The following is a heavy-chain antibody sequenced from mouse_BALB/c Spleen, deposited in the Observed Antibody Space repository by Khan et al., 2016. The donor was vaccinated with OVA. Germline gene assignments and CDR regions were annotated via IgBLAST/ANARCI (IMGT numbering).Heavy chain of an antibody. Sequence: VQLQQSGAELVKPGASVKLSCTASGFKIKDTYMHWVKQRPEQGLEWIGRIDPLNGNTKYDPKFQGKATMTADTSSNTAYLQLSSLTSEDTAVYYCASPNWFAYWGQGTLVTVSA. CDR2: IDPLNGNT. J-gene: IGHJ3*01. CDR1: GFKIKDTY. CDR3: ASPNWFAY. V-gene: IGHV14-3*02.